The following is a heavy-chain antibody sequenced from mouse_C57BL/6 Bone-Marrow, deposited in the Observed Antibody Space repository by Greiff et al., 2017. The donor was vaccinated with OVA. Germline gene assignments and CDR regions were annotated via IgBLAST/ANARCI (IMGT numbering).Heavy chain of an antibody. CDR2: ISDGGSYT. V-gene: IGHV5-4*01. Sequence: EVKLVESGGGLVKPGGSLKLSCAASGFTFSGYAMSWVRQTPEKRLEWVATISDGGSYTYYPDNVQGRFTISRDNAKNNLYLQLSHLKSEDTAIYDGARDPPERASYYAMDYWGQGTSVTVSS. D-gene: IGHD3-1*01. CDR3: ARDPPERASYYAMDY. CDR1: GFTFSGYA. J-gene: IGHJ4*01.